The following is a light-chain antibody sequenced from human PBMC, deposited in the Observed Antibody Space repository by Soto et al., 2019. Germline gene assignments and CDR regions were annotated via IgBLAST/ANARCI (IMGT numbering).Light chain of an antibody. Sequence: DIVMTQSPDSLAVSLGERATINCKSSQSVLYSSNNKNYLAWYQHKPGQPPKLLIYWASTRESGVPDRFSGSGSGTDFTLTISSLQAEDVAVYYCQQSYITPWTFGQGTKVEI. J-gene: IGKJ1*01. V-gene: IGKV4-1*01. CDR1: QSVLYSSNNKNY. CDR2: WAS. CDR3: QQSYITPWT.